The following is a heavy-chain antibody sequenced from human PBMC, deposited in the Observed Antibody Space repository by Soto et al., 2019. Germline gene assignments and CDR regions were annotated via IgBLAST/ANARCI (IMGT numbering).Heavy chain of an antibody. Sequence: HPGGSLRLSCAASGFTFSSYEMNWVRQAPGKGLEWVSYVSSSGSTIYYADSVKGRFTISRDNAKNSLYLQMNSLRAEDTAVYYCANTLLRRNHFDYWGQGTLVTVSS. CDR1: GFTFSSYE. J-gene: IGHJ4*02. V-gene: IGHV3-48*03. D-gene: IGHD2-15*01. CDR3: ANTLLRRNHFDY. CDR2: VSSSGSTI.